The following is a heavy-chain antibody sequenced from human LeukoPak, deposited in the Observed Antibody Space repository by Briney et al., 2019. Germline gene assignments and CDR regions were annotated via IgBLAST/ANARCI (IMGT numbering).Heavy chain of an antibody. D-gene: IGHD1-7*01. CDR1: GGSISSHY. Sequence: SETLSLTCTVSGGSISSHYWSWIRQPPGKGLEWIGYIYYSGSTNYNPSLKSRVTISVDTSKNQFSLKLSSVTAADTAVYYCARVPWNYATLSDYWGQGTLVTVSS. V-gene: IGHV4-59*11. CDR2: IYYSGST. CDR3: ARVPWNYATLSDY. J-gene: IGHJ4*02.